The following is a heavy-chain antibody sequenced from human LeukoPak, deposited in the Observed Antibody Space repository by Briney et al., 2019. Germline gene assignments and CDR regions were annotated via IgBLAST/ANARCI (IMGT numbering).Heavy chain of an antibody. D-gene: IGHD3-22*01. Sequence: SVTVSFKASGGTFSSYAISWVRQAPGQGLEWMGGIIPIFGTANYARKFQGRVTITTDESTSTAYMELSSLRSEDTAVHYCASGYYDSSGYYPFDYWGQGTLVTVSS. CDR3: ASGYYDSSGYYPFDY. J-gene: IGHJ4*02. V-gene: IGHV1-69*05. CDR2: IIPIFGTA. CDR1: GGTFSSYA.